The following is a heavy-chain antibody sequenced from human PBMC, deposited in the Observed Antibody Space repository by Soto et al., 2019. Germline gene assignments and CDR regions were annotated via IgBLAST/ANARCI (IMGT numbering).Heavy chain of an antibody. D-gene: IGHD3-22*01. V-gene: IGHV3-23*01. CDR3: AKDRGNGVVVRGRYYFDY. CDR1: GFTFSSYA. J-gene: IGHJ4*02. Sequence: GGSLRLSCAASGFTFSSYAMSWVRQAPGKGLEWVSAISGSGGSTYYADSVKGRFTISRDNSKNTLYLQMNSLRAEDTAVYYCAKDRGNGVVVRGRYYFDYWGQGTLVTVSS. CDR2: ISGSGGST.